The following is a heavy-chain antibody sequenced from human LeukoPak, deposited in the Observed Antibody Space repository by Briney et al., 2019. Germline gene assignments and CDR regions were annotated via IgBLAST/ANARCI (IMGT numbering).Heavy chain of an antibody. Sequence: GGSLRLSCAASGFTYSAYDMNWVRQAPGKGLKWLSYISSSSTTKYHADSVKGRFTISRDNAKNSLYLQMNSLRAEDTGVYYCARWNLGSDYWGQGTLVTVSS. CDR1: GFTYSAYD. CDR2: ISSSSTTK. J-gene: IGHJ4*02. CDR3: ARWNLGSDY. D-gene: IGHD1-1*01. V-gene: IGHV3-48*04.